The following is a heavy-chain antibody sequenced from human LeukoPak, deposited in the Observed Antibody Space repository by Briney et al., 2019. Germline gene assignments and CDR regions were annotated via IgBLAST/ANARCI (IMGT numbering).Heavy chain of an antibody. V-gene: IGHV4-59*01. Sequence: PSETLSLTCTVSGGSISSYYWSWIRQPPGKGLEWIGYIYYSGSTNYDPSLKSRVTISVDTSKNQFSLKLSSVTAADAAVYYCARGTIAARRGTFDYWGQGTLVTVSS. CDR2: IYYSGST. CDR3: ARGTIAARRGTFDY. CDR1: GGSISSYY. J-gene: IGHJ4*02. D-gene: IGHD6-6*01.